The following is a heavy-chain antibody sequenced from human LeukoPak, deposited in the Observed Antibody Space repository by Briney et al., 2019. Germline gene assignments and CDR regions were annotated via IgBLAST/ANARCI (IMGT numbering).Heavy chain of an antibody. J-gene: IGHJ6*02. CDR2: ISGSGYNT. CDR3: AKILATVTSYYYGMDV. V-gene: IGHV3-23*01. CDR1: GFTFSSYA. D-gene: IGHD4-17*01. Sequence: GGSLRLSWAASGFTFSSYAMGCVRQAPGKGLEWVSAISGSGYNTYYAESVKGRFTISRDNSKNTLYLQMNSLRAEDTALYYCAKILATVTSYYYGMDVWGQGTTVTVSS.